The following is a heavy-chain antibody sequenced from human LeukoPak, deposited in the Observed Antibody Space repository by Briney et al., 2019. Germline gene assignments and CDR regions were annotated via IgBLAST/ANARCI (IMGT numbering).Heavy chain of an antibody. CDR2: IRPNSGDT. D-gene: IGHD1-26*01. V-gene: IGHV1-2*02. CDR1: GYAFTHNF. J-gene: IGHJ3*01. Sequence: ASVELSCKSSGYAFTHNFIHWVRQDPGQGLEWVGWIRPNSGDTRYAEKFEGRVTRTRDTSISTSYMALSRLTSDDTAVYYCTSYWGPTSGDFHYDAFDVWGQGTTVTVSS. CDR3: TSYWGPTSGDFHYDAFDV.